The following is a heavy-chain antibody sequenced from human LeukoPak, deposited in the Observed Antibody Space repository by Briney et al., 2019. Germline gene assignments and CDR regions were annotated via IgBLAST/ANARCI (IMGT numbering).Heavy chain of an antibody. D-gene: IGHD2-2*01. CDR1: GGSISSGGYY. CDR3: ARDGCSGTSCNGNWFDP. J-gene: IGHJ5*02. V-gene: IGHV4-31*03. CDR2: IHYSGST. Sequence: PSQTLSLTCTVSGGSISSGGYYWSWIRQLPGKGLEWVGYIHYSGSTYNNPSLKSRVTISVDTSKNQFSLKLSSVTAADTAIYYCARDGCSGTSCNGNWFDPWGQGTPVTVSS.